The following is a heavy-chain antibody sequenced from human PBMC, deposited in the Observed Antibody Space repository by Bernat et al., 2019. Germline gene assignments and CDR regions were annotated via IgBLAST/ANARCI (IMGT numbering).Heavy chain of an antibody. Sequence: EVQLVESGGGLVQPGGSLRLSCAASGFTFSSHSMNWVRQAPGKGLEWVSYISSSSSTIYYADSVKGRFTISRDNAKNSLYLQMNSLRAEDTAVYYCARDRGYSYVREFPDYWGQGTLVTVSS. CDR1: GFTFSSHS. CDR3: ARDRGYSYVREFPDY. CDR2: ISSSSSTI. D-gene: IGHD5-18*01. J-gene: IGHJ4*02. V-gene: IGHV3-48*01.